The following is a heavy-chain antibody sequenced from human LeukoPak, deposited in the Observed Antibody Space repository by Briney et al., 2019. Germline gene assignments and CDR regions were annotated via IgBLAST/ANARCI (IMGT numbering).Heavy chain of an antibody. V-gene: IGHV1-69*05. CDR2: IIPIFGTA. Sequence: GASVKVSCKASGGTFSSYAISWVRQAPGQGLEWMGGIIPIFGTANYAQKFQGRVTITTDESTSTAYMELSSLRSEDTAVYYCARGTTVPPSPPLKYWGQGTLVTVSS. D-gene: IGHD4-17*01. J-gene: IGHJ4*02. CDR1: GGTFSSYA. CDR3: ARGTTVPPSPPLKY.